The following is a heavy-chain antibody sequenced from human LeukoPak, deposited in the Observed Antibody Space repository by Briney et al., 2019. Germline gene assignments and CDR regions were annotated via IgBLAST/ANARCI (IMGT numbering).Heavy chain of an antibody. J-gene: IGHJ5*02. V-gene: IGHV3-21*01. CDR1: GFTFSSYT. CDR2: ISSSSNYI. D-gene: IGHD3-10*01. Sequence: PGGPLRLSCAASGFTFSSYTMNWVRQAPGKVLEWVSSISSSSNYIYYADSVKGRFTISRDNAKNSLYLQMNSLRAEDTAVYYCARAAGGSLRPNWFDPWGQGTLVTVSS. CDR3: ARAAGGSLRPNWFDP.